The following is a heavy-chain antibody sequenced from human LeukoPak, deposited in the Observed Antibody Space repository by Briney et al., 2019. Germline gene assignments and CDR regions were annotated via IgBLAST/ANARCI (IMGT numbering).Heavy chain of an antibody. D-gene: IGHD2-15*01. CDR3: ARDGFVGPRGDYYYYMDV. Sequence: PSETLSLTCTVSGGSISSGGYYWSWIRQHPGKGLEWIGYIYYSGSTYYNPSLKSRVTISVDTFKNQFSLKLSSVTAADTAVYYCARDGFVGPRGDYYYYMDVWGKGTTVTVSS. V-gene: IGHV4-31*03. J-gene: IGHJ6*03. CDR2: IYYSGST. CDR1: GGSISSGGYY.